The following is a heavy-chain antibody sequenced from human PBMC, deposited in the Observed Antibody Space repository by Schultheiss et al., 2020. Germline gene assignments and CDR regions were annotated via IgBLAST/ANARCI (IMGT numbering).Heavy chain of an antibody. CDR2: INPNSGGT. CDR3: ARDIRLYSTSYYGMDV. J-gene: IGHJ6*02. V-gene: IGHV1-2*06. D-gene: IGHD2-15*01. CDR1: GYTFTGYY. Sequence: ASVKVSCKASGYTFTGYYMHWVRQAPGQGLEWMGRINPNSGGTNYAQKFQGRVTMTRDTSTSTVYMELSSLRSEDTAVYYCARDIRLYSTSYYGMDVWGQGTTVTVSS.